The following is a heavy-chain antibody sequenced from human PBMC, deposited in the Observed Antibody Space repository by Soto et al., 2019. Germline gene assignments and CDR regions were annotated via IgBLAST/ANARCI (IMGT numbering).Heavy chain of an antibody. D-gene: IGHD3-10*01. CDR1: GGSFSGYY. CDR2: INHSGST. V-gene: IGHV4-34*01. CDR3: ARDRRYSITMVRGVNRWFDP. Sequence: PSETLSPTCAVYGGSFSGYYWSWIRQPPGKGLEWIGEINHSGSTNYNPSLKSRVTISVDTSKNQFSLKLSSVTAADTAVYYCARDRRYSITMVRGVNRWFDPWGQGTLVTVSS. J-gene: IGHJ5*02.